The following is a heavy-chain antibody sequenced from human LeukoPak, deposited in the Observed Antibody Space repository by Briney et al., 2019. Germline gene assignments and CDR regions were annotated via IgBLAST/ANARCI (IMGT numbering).Heavy chain of an antibody. CDR3: ARDHVVDGLVFDY. Sequence: GGSVRLSCAASGFTFSSHWMSWVRQTPGKGLEWVANINQDGSEKYYVNSVKGRFTISRDNTKNSLYLQMDSLRAEDTAIYYCARDHVVDGLVFDYWGQGALVTVSS. CDR2: INQDGSEK. CDR1: GFTFSSHW. D-gene: IGHD2-15*01. V-gene: IGHV3-7*01. J-gene: IGHJ4*02.